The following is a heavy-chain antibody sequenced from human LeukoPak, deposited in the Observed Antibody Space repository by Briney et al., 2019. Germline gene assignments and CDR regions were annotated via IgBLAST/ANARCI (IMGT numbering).Heavy chain of an antibody. J-gene: IGHJ4*02. Sequence: PGGSLRLSCAASEFSVGSNYMTWIRQAPGKGLEWVSYISSSGSTIYYADSVKGRFTISRDNAKNSLYLQMNSLRAEDTAVYYCARVARRDGYNFGKYYFDYWGQGTLVTVSS. CDR1: EFSVGSNY. D-gene: IGHD5-24*01. CDR2: ISSSGSTI. V-gene: IGHV3-11*01. CDR3: ARVARRDGYNFGKYYFDY.